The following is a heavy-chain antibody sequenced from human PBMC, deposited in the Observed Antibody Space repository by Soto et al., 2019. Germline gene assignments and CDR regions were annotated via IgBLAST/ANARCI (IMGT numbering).Heavy chain of an antibody. J-gene: IGHJ4*02. V-gene: IGHV1-69*06. CDR2: IIPIFGTA. CDR1: GGTFSSYA. Sequence: QVQLVQSGAEVKKPRSSVKVSCKASGGTFSSYAISWVRQAPGQGLEWMGGIIPIFGTANYAQKFQGRVKITADKSTSTAYMELSSLRSEDTAVYYCASGRGITGTTSSLVDYWGQGTLVTVSS. D-gene: IGHD1-20*01. CDR3: ASGRGITGTTSSLVDY.